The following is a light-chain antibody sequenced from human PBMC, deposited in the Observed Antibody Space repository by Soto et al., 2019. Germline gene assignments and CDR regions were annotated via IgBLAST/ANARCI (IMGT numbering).Light chain of an antibody. CDR1: SSNIGIGYD. CDR3: QSYDSSLSGSVV. V-gene: IGLV1-40*01. J-gene: IGLJ2*01. CDR2: GNN. Sequence: QSVLTQPPSVSGAPGQRVIISCTGSSSNIGIGYDVHWYQQLPGTAPRLLIFGNNNRPSGVPDRFSGSKSGTSASLAITVLQAEDEGHYYCQSYDSSLSGSVVFGGGTKVTVL.